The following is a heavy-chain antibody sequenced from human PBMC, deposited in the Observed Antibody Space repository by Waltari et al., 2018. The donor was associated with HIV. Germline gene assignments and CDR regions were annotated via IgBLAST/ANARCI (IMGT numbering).Heavy chain of an antibody. CDR1: GYIFTDYY. V-gene: IGHV1-2*06. Sequence: QVQLAQTGAAVKKPGASVKVACQTSGYIFTDYYHHCVRPATGQGLEWVGRINPKSAATTYAHNFQGRVSVTMDTSVNTAYMDLRRLKSDETAVYYCARERLDPTRHNTLVGSPGDYWGQGTQVIVSS. CDR3: ARERLDPTRHNTLVGSPGDY. J-gene: IGHJ4*02. CDR2: INPKSAAT. D-gene: IGHD3-10*01.